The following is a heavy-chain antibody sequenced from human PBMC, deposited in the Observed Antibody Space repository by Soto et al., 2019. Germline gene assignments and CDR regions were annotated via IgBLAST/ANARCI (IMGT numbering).Heavy chain of an antibody. Sequence: ASVKVSCKASGYTFTSYAMHWVRQAPGQRLEWMGWINAGSGNTKYSQKFQGRVTITRDTSASTAYMELSSLRSEDTAVYYCAGVHYDILTGYEPLFDYWGQGTLVTVSS. CDR1: GYTFTSYA. CDR2: INAGSGNT. V-gene: IGHV1-3*01. J-gene: IGHJ4*02. CDR3: AGVHYDILTGYEPLFDY. D-gene: IGHD3-9*01.